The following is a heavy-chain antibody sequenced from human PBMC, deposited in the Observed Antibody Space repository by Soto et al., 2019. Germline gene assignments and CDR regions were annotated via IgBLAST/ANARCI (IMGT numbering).Heavy chain of an antibody. J-gene: IGHJ4*02. CDR2: ILPIFNKT. CDR3: ARLMGAATGADY. D-gene: IGHD2-8*02. V-gene: IGHV1-69*06. CDR1: GGTFSTYA. Sequence: SVKVSCKTSGGTFSTYAINWVRQAPGHGLEWMGVILPIFNKTHYAQNFQGRVTIIADKSISTAYLQWSSLKASDTAMYYCARLMGAATGADYWGQGTLVTVSS.